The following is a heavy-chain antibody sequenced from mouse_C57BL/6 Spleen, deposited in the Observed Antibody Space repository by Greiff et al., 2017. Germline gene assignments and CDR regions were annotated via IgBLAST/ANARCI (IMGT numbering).Heavy chain of an antibody. D-gene: IGHD1-1*01. CDR2: IDPEDGDT. V-gene: IGHV14-2*01. Sequence: VQLQQSGAELVKPGASVKLSCTASGFNFKDYYMHWVKQRPEQGLEWIGRIDPEDGDTKYAPKFQGKATITADTSSNTAYLQLSSLTSEDAAVDYCATSTVGDGYWYVDVWGTGTTVTVSS. J-gene: IGHJ1*03. CDR1: GFNFKDYY. CDR3: ATSTVGDGYWYVDV.